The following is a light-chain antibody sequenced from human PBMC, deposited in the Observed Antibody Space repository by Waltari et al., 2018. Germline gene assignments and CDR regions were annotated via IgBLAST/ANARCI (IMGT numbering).Light chain of an antibody. V-gene: IGLV2-23*01. CDR3: CSYAGRPSSYVI. CDR1: GCFVGTYNL. CDR2: DDP. J-gene: IGLJ2*01. Sequence: QSALTQPASVSASLRQSITLPCPGPGCFVGTYNLFSWFQPHPGKAPKLIISDDPERHSGVAPRFSGTKSGNTASLTISGLLAEDEADYYCCSYAGRPSSYVIFGGGTRLTVL.